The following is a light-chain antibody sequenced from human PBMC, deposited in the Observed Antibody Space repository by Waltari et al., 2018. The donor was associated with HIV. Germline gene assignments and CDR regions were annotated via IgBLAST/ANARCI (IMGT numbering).Light chain of an antibody. CDR1: TSNRGQNT. V-gene: IGLV1-44*01. Sequence: QSVLTPPPSASGTPGQGVTLSCSGSTSNRGQNTVIWYQQFPGTAPKLLIYSNDQRPSGVPDRFSGSKSGTSASLAISGLQSEDDTDYYCAAWDDSLNGVVFGGGTTLTVL. CDR2: SND. CDR3: AAWDDSLNGVV. J-gene: IGLJ2*01.